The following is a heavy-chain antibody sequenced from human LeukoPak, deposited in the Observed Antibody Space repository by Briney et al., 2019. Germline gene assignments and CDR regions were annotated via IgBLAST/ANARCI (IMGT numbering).Heavy chain of an antibody. V-gene: IGHV1-46*01. CDR1: GYTFTSYY. J-gene: IGHJ3*02. D-gene: IGHD3-22*01. CDR2: INPSGGTT. Sequence: GASVKVSFKASGYTFTSYYMHWVRQAPGQGLEWMGIINPSGGTTSHAQKFQGRVTMARDTSTTTVYMELSSLRSEDTAVYYCARGTTDYSDSSGSFHRDAFDIWGQGTVVTVSS. CDR3: ARGTTDYSDSSGSFHRDAFDI.